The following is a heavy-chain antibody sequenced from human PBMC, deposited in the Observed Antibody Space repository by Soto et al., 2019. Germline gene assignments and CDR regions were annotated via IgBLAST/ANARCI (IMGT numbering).Heavy chain of an antibody. CDR2: IYYSGST. CDR3: ASWEHLGELSPKYYFDY. J-gene: IGHJ4*02. V-gene: IGHV4-39*01. D-gene: IGHD3-16*02. CDR1: GGSISSSSYY. Sequence: SETLSLTCTVSGGSISSSSYYWGWIRQPPGKGLEWIGSIYYSGSTYYNPSLKSRVPISVDTSKNQFSLKLSSVTAAETAVYYCASWEHLGELSPKYYFDYWGQGTLVTVSS.